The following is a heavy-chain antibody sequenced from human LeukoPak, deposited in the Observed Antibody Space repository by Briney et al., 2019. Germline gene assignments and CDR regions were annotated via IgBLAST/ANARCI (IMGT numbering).Heavy chain of an antibody. J-gene: IGHJ3*02. D-gene: IGHD2-2*01. CDR3: VRGSQTYCSGISCYRAFDI. CDR2: ISYDGSNK. Sequence: GGSLRLSCAASGFTFSSYAMHWVRQAPGKGLEWVAVISYDGSNKYYADSVKGRFPISRDNSKNTLYLQMNSPRAEDTAMYYCVRGSQTYCSGISCYRAFDIWGQGTMVTVSS. CDR1: GFTFSSYA. V-gene: IGHV3-30-3*01.